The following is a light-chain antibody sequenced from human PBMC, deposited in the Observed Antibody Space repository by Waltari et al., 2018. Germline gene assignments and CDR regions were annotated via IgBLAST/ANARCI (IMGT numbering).Light chain of an antibody. CDR1: SSDVGRYVL. J-gene: IGLJ2*01. V-gene: IGLV2-23*02. Sequence: GQSITISCTGTSSDVGRYVLVSWYQQHPGKAPKLMIYEVNKRPSGVSDRFSGSKSGSTAFLTISGLQAEDEAHYYCCSYAGSSVFKVLFGGGTKLTVL. CDR3: CSYAGSSVFKVL. CDR2: EVN.